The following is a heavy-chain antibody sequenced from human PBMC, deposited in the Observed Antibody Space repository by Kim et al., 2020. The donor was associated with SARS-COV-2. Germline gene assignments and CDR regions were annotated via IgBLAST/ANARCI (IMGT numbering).Heavy chain of an antibody. J-gene: IGHJ6*02. V-gene: IGHV3-30*04. D-gene: IGHD2-2*01. CDR3: ARDKYQLHMGYYYYGMDV. CDR2: ISYDGSNK. Sequence: GGSLRLSCAASGFTFSSYAMHWVRQAPGKGLEWVAVISYDGSNKYYADSVKGRFTISRDNSKNTLYLQMNSLRAEDTAVYYCARDKYQLHMGYYYYGMDVWGQGTTVTVSS. CDR1: GFTFSSYA.